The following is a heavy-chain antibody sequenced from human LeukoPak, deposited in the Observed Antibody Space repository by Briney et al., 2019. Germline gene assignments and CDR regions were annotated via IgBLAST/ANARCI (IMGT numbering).Heavy chain of an antibody. CDR1: GYTFTSYA. Sequence: AASVKVSCKASGYTFTSYAMNWVRQAPGQGLAWMGWISAYNGNTNYAQKFQGRATMTTDTAANTAYMELRNLRSDDTAVYYCARVLEGAFDIWGQGTMVTVSS. V-gene: IGHV1-18*01. J-gene: IGHJ3*02. CDR3: ARVLEGAFDI. CDR2: ISAYNGNT.